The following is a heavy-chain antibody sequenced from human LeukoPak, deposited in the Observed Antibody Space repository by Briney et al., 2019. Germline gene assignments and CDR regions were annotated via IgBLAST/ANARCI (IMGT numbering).Heavy chain of an antibody. CDR2: IYYSGST. CDR1: GGSISSYY. CDR3: AGGGYCSRSNCFAPLLDY. Sequence: SETLSLTCTVSGGSISSYYWSWIRQPPGKGLEWIGYIYYSGSTKYNPSLKSRVTLSVDTSKSQFSLKLNSVTAADTAVYFCAGGGYCSRSNCFAPLLDYWGQGKLVTVSS. V-gene: IGHV4-59*01. D-gene: IGHD2-2*01. J-gene: IGHJ4*02.